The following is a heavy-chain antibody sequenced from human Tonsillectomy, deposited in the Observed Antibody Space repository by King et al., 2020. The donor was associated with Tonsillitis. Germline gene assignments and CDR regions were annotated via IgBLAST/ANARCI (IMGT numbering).Heavy chain of an antibody. V-gene: IGHV3-30*18. J-gene: IGHJ6*02. CDR3: AKKGRQSDFWSLPDYYGMDV. Sequence: VQLVESGGGVVQPGRSLRLSCEASGFTFSTYGMHWVRQAPGKGLEWVAVISYDGSNKYYADSVKGRFTISRDNSKNTLYLQMNSLRAEDTAVYYCAKKGRQSDFWSLPDYYGMDVWGQGTTVTVSS. CDR2: ISYDGSNK. CDR1: GFTFSTYG. D-gene: IGHD3-3*01.